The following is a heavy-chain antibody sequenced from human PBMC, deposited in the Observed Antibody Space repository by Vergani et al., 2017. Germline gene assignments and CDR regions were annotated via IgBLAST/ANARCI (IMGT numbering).Heavy chain of an antibody. CDR3: ASVGYCSTTSCYVGGLDY. J-gene: IGHJ4*02. V-gene: IGHV1-69*12. CDR1: GGTFSSYG. CDR2: IIPVFGTP. Sequence: QVQLVQSGAEVKKPGSSVKVSCKASGGTFSSYGISWVRQAPGQGLEWIGGIIPVFGTPHYAQKFQGRVTITADGSTSTAYMELSSLRSEDTAVYYCASVGYCSTTSCYVGGLDYWGQGTLVTVSS. D-gene: IGHD2-2*01.